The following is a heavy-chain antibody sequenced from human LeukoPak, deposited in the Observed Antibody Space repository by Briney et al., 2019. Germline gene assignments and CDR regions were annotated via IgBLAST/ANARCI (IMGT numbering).Heavy chain of an antibody. CDR3: ARDAPIAVAGTALWYYYGMDV. J-gene: IGHJ6*04. D-gene: IGHD6-19*01. Sequence: GSLRLSCAASGFTFSSYAMHWVRQAPGKGLEYVSAISSNGGSTYYADSVKGRFTISRDNSKNTLYLQMGSLRAEDMAVYYCARDAPIAVAGTALWYYYGMDVWGKGTTVTVSS. CDR1: GFTFSSYA. CDR2: ISSNGGST. V-gene: IGHV3-64*02.